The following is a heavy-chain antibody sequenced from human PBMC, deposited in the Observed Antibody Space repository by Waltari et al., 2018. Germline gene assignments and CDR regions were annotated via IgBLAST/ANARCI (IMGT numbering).Heavy chain of an antibody. J-gene: IGHJ3*02. V-gene: IGHV4-38-2*02. CDR3: ARDYGDYISSDAFDI. CDR1: GSSIRRGHY. D-gene: IGHD4-17*01. Sequence: QVQLQESGPGLVKPSETLSLPCPVSGSSIRRGHYWGWIRPPPGKGLEWIAGIHHSGSTYYNLSIKSRVTVSVDTSKKEFSLKLSSVTAADTAVYYCARDYGDYISSDAFDIWGQGTMVTVSS. CDR2: IHHSGST.